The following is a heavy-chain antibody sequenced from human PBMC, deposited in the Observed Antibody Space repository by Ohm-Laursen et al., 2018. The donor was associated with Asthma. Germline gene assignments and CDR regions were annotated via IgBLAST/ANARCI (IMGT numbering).Heavy chain of an antibody. V-gene: IGHV3-9*01. CDR3: AIHSGSYWVFDY. Sequence: SLRLSCSASGFTFDDYAMHWVRQAPGKGLEWVSGISWNSGSIGYADSVKGRFTISRDNARNSLYLQMNSLRAEDTAVYYCAIHSGSYWVFDYWGQGTLVTVSS. CDR1: GFTFDDYA. J-gene: IGHJ4*02. D-gene: IGHD1-26*01. CDR2: ISWNSGSI.